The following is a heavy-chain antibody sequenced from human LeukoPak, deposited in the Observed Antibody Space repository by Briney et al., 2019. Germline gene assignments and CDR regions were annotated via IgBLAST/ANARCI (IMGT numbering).Heavy chain of an antibody. CDR3: AKDNSRTTYDAFDI. V-gene: IGHV3-23*01. CDR1: GFTFSSYA. J-gene: IGHJ3*02. Sequence: GGSLRLSCAASGFTFSSYAMTWVRHAPGKGLECVSAISGSGGSTYYADSVQGRFTISRDNSKSTLYLQMNSLRAEDTAVYYCAKDNSRTTYDAFDIWGQGTMVTVSS. D-gene: IGHD2/OR15-2a*01. CDR2: ISGSGGST.